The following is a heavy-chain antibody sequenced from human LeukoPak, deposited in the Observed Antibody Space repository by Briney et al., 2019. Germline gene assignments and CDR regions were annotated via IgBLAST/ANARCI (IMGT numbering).Heavy chain of an antibody. CDR2: IKQDGSEK. CDR1: GFTFSRYW. CDR3: ARGAYYDILTGSYPPLGWFDS. D-gene: IGHD3-9*01. J-gene: IGHJ5*01. V-gene: IGHV3-7*04. Sequence: GGSLRLSCAASGFTFSRYWMSWVRQAPGKGLEWVANIKQDGSEKYYVDSVKGRFTISRDNAKNSLYLQMNSLRADDTAMCYCARGAYYDILTGSYPPLGWFDSWGQGTLVTVSS.